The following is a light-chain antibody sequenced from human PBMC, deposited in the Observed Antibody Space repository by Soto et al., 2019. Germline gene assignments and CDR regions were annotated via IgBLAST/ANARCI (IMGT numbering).Light chain of an antibody. J-gene: IGLJ3*02. V-gene: IGLV7-43*01. Sequence: QTVVTQEPSLTVSPGGTVTLTCASSTGVVSSGYYPNWFQQKPGQAPKSLIYSTTNKHSWTPARFSGSVIGGKAALTLSGVQPEDEADYYCLLFYGGTQVVFGGGTKLTVL. CDR2: STT. CDR1: TGVVSSGYY. CDR3: LLFYGGTQVV.